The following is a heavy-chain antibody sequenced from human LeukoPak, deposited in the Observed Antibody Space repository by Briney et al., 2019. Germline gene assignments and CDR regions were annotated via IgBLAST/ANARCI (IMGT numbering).Heavy chain of an antibody. CDR1: GYTFIAYH. V-gene: IGHV1-2*06. CDR2: IHPSSGAT. CDR3: ARDNSYYDFWSGYYSY. J-gene: IGHJ4*02. Sequence: ASVKVSCKASGYTFIAYHMHWVRQAPGQGLEWMGRIHPSSGATNYAQRFQGRVTLTRDTSINTAYMELSRLTSDDTAVYYCARDNSYYDFWSGYYSYWGQGTLVTVSS. D-gene: IGHD3-3*01.